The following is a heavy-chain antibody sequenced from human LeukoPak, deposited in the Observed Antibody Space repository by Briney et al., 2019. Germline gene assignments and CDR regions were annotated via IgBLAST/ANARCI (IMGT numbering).Heavy chain of an antibody. D-gene: IGHD3-16*01. CDR1: GFTFSNYW. CDR2: IKRDESEQ. V-gene: IGHV3-7*01. Sequence: GGSLRLSCAASGFTFSNYWMSWVRQAPGKGLEWVADIKRDESEQHYVDSVKGRFTISRDNAKNSLYLQMNSLRAEDTSVYYCSLNMGGGQIFDFWGQGTLVTVPS. J-gene: IGHJ4*02. CDR3: SLNMGGGQIFDF.